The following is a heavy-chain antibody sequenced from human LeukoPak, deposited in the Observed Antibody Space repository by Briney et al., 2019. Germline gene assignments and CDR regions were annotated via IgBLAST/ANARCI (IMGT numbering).Heavy chain of an antibody. D-gene: IGHD2-21*01. V-gene: IGHV3-48*03. J-gene: IGHJ6*02. CDR3: AKHPPPTYYYYGMDV. Sequence: GGSLRLSCAASGFTFNSFEMNWVRQAPGKGLEWVSYISSSGDTIYYADSVKGRFTISRDNAKNSLYLQMNSLRAEDTAVYYCAKHPPPTYYYYGMDVWGLGTTVTVSS. CDR1: GFTFNSFE. CDR2: ISSSGDTI.